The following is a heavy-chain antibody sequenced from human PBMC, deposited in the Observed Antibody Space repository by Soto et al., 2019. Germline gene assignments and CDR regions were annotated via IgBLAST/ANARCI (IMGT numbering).Heavy chain of an antibody. D-gene: IGHD6-19*01. J-gene: IGHJ6*02. CDR2: INHSGST. V-gene: IGHV4-34*01. CDR1: GGSFSGYY. Sequence: SETLSLTCAVYGGSFSGYYWSWIRQPPGKGLEWIGEINHSGSTNYNPSLKSRVTISVDTSKNQFSLKLSSVTAADTAVYYCARASIAVAGTKYYYYYGMDVWGQGTTVTVSS. CDR3: ARASIAVAGTKYYYYYGMDV.